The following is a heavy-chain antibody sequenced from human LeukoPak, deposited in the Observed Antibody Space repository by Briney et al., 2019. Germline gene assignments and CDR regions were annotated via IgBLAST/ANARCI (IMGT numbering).Heavy chain of an antibody. Sequence: GGSLRLSCAASGFTFDDYGMSWVRQAPGKGLEWVSGINWNGGSTGYADSVKGRFTIFRDNAKNSLYLQMNSLRAEDTALYHCARESGYYYYYGMDVWGQGTTVTVSS. J-gene: IGHJ6*02. V-gene: IGHV3-20*01. CDR3: ARESGYYYYYGMDV. CDR1: GFTFDDYG. CDR2: INWNGGST. D-gene: IGHD6-25*01.